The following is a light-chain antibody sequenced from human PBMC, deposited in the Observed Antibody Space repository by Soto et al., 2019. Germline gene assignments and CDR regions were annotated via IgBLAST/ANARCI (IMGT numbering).Light chain of an antibody. Sequence: QSALTQPPSVSGSPGQSVTISCTGTSSDVGNSNRVSWYQQSPGTAPKLMIYEVNNRPSGVPDRFSGSKSGNTASLTISGLQAEDEADYYCSSYTSSSVLFGGGTQLTVL. CDR3: SSYTSSSVL. J-gene: IGLJ2*01. CDR2: EVN. CDR1: SSDVGNSNR. V-gene: IGLV2-18*02.